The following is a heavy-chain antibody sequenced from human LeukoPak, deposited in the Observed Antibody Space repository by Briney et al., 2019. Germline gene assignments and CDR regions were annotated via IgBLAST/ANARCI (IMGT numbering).Heavy chain of an antibody. CDR1: GFTFTSYT. Sequence: GGSLRLSCAASGFTFTSYTMTWVRQAPGKGLEWVSAISGSGDRTYYAESVKGRFSISRDNSKNTLYLQMHSLRAEDTAVYYCGKRELWHGSGEDAWGQGTTVTVSS. CDR3: GKRELWHGSGEDA. CDR2: ISGSGDRT. J-gene: IGHJ6*02. D-gene: IGHD3-10*01. V-gene: IGHV3-23*01.